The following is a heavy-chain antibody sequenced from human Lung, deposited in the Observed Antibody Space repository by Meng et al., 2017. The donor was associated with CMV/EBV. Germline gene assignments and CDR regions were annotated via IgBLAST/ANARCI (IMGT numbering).Heavy chain of an antibody. CDR1: GFSLNNGRMR. Sequence: SGPTLVKPTETLTLTCNVSGFSLNNGRMRVSWIRQPPGKALEWLAHIFSNDEKSYITSLKSRLTISKDSYRSQVVLTITNMDPVDTGTYYCARMATYYYYGLDVWGPGNTV. V-gene: IGHV2-26*01. J-gene: IGHJ6*01. CDR3: ARMATYYYYGLDV. CDR2: IFSNDEK.